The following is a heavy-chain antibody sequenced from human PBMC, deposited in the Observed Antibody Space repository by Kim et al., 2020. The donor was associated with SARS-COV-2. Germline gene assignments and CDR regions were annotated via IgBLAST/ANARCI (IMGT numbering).Heavy chain of an antibody. Sequence: RFTISRDNSKNTLYLQMNSLRAEDTAVYYCARDRLGYCSSTSCDPDAFDIWGQGTMVTVSS. CDR3: ARDRLGYCSSTSCDPDAFDI. V-gene: IGHV3-53*01. D-gene: IGHD2-2*01. J-gene: IGHJ3*02.